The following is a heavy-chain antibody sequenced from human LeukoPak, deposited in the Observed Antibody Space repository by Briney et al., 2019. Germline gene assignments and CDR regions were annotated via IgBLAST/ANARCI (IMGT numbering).Heavy chain of an antibody. J-gene: IGHJ4*02. CDR1: GFTFSSYE. D-gene: IGHD3-9*01. CDR3: TKERRRDDILTGSFSD. CDR2: ISSSGSTI. Sequence: GGSLRLSCAASGFTFSSYEMNWVRQAPGKGLEWVSYISSSGSTIYYADSVKGRFTISRDNSKNTLYLQMNSLRAEDTAVYYCTKERRRDDILTGSFSDWGQGILVTVSS. V-gene: IGHV3-48*03.